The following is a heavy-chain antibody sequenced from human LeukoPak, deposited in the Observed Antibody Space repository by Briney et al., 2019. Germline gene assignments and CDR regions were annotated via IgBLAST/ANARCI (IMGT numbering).Heavy chain of an antibody. J-gene: IGHJ4*02. CDR3: ARDLAVAGYYFDY. CDR1: GGTFSSYA. Sequence: ASVKVSCKASGGTFSSYAISWVRQAPGQGLEWMGIINPSGGSTSYAQKFQGRVTMTRDTSTSTVYMELSSLRSEDTAVYYCARDLAVAGYYFDYWGQGTLVTVSS. D-gene: IGHD6-19*01. V-gene: IGHV1-46*01. CDR2: INPSGGST.